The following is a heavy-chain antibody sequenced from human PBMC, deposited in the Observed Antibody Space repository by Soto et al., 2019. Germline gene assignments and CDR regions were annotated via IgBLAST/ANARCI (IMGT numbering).Heavy chain of an antibody. D-gene: IGHD3-22*01. CDR1: GGSISSGDYC. J-gene: IGHJ6*02. V-gene: IGHV4-30-4*01. CDR2: IYYSGST. Sequence: PSETLSLTCTVSGGSISSGDYCWSWIRQPPGKGLEWIGYIYYSGSTYYNPSLKSRVTISVDTSKNQFSLKLSSVTAADTAVYYCARVGSYYYDSSGYRKNYGMDVWGQGTTVTVSS. CDR3: ARVGSYYYDSSGYRKNYGMDV.